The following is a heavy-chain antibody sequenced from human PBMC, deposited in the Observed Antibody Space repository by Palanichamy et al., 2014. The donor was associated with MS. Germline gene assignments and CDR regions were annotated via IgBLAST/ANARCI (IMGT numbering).Heavy chain of an antibody. D-gene: IGHD1-14*01. CDR3: ARDVRSRNGSPFDY. CDR2: INHSGST. J-gene: IGHJ4*02. CDR1: WVLQWLL. V-gene: IGHV4-34*01. Sequence: QVQLQHGRRTVEAFGDPVPHLRCLWWVLQWLLLELDPPAPRKGLEWIGEINHSGSTNYNPSLKSRVTISVDASKNQFSLKLSSVTAADTAVYYCARDVRSRNGSPFDYWGQGTLVTVSS.